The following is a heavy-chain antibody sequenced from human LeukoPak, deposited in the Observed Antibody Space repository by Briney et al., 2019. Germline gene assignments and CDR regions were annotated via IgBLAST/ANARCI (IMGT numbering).Heavy chain of an antibody. CDR1: GVSISSGDYY. D-gene: IGHD4-17*01. CDR3: ARNGYYSVDY. Sequence: SETLSLTCTVSGVSISSGDYYWSWIRQPPGKGLEWIGYISYSGSTYYNPSLKSRVTMSVDKSNNQFSLKLSSVTAADTAIYYCARNGYYSVDYWGQGTLVTVSS. CDR2: ISYSGST. V-gene: IGHV4-30-4*01. J-gene: IGHJ4*02.